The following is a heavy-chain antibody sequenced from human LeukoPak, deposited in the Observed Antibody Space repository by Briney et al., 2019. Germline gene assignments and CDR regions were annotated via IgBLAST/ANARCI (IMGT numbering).Heavy chain of an antibody. CDR2: IYYSGST. J-gene: IGHJ6*03. CDR1: GGSFSGYY. CDR3: ARVPGDYYDSSGYYAYYYYYYMDV. V-gene: IGHV4-59*12. Sequence: SETLSLTCAVYGGSFSGYYWSWIRQPPGKGLEWIGYIYYSGSTNYNPSLKSRVTISVDTSKNQFSLKLSSVTAADTAVYYCARVPGDYYDSSGYYAYYYYYYMDVWGKGTTVTVSS. D-gene: IGHD3-22*01.